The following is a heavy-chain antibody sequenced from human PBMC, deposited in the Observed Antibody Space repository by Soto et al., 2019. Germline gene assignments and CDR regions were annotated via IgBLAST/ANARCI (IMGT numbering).Heavy chain of an antibody. D-gene: IGHD3-10*01. Sequence: GGSLRLSCAASGFTFSRYWMHWVRQGPGKXLVWVSRINSCGGSTYYADSVKGRFTISRDNSMNTLYLQMNSLRAVDTAFFYCAKAGVLLWFGELSGPLFWGQGTLVTVSS. CDR1: GFTFSRYW. CDR2: INSCGGST. CDR3: AKAGVLLWFGELSGPLF. V-gene: IGHV3-74*01. J-gene: IGHJ4*02.